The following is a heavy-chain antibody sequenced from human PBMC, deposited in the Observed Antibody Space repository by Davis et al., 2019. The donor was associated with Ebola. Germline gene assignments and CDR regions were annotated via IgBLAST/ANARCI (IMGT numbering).Heavy chain of an antibody. J-gene: IGHJ5*02. V-gene: IGHV3-74*01. CDR3: ARARGYSSGWYGSWFDL. Sequence: GESLKISCAASGFTFSSYWMHWVRQAPGKGLVWVSRINSDGSSTSYADSVKGRFTISRDNAKNTLYLQMNSLRAEDTAVYYCARARGYSSGWYGSWFDLWGQGTQVTVSS. D-gene: IGHD6-19*01. CDR2: INSDGSST. CDR1: GFTFSSYW.